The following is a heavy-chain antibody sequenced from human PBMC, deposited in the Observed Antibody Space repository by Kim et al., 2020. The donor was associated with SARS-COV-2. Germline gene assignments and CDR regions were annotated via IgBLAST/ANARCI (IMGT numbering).Heavy chain of an antibody. V-gene: IGHV1-69*04. D-gene: IGHD1-1*01. CDR2: IIPILGIA. CDR3: ARARERNWNDAHY. CDR1: GGTFSSYA. Sequence: SVKVSCKASGGTFSSYAISWVRQAPGQGLEWMGRIIPILGIANYAQKFQGRVTITADKSTSTAYMELSSLRSEDTAVYYCARARERNWNDAHYWGQGTLVTVSS. J-gene: IGHJ4*02.